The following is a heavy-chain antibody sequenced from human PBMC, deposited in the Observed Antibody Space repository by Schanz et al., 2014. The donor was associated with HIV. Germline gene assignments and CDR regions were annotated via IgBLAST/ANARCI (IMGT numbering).Heavy chain of an antibody. J-gene: IGHJ4*02. CDR2: ISYDGSNK. Sequence: QVQLVESGGGVVQPGRSLRLSCAGSGLTFSSYGMHWVRQAPGKGLEWVAVISYDGSNKYYADSVKGRFTISRDNSKNTLYLQMNSLRAEDTAVYYCARVKGAVDYWGQGTLVTVSS. CDR1: GLTFSSYG. CDR3: ARVKGAVDY. V-gene: IGHV3-30*03.